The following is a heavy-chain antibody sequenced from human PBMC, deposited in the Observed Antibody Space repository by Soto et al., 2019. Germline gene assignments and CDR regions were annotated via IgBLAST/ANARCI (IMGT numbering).Heavy chain of an antibody. CDR3: ARSLFGVVISDY. J-gene: IGHJ4*02. CDR2: IAIGSSPTI. V-gene: IGHV3-48*01. Sequence: GGSLRLSCAASGFIFSSYSMNWVRQAPGKGLEWVSYIAIGSSPTIYYADSVKGRFTISRDNAKNSQYLQMNSLRAEDTAVYYCARSLFGVVISDYWGQGTLVTVSS. D-gene: IGHD3-3*01. CDR1: GFIFSSYS.